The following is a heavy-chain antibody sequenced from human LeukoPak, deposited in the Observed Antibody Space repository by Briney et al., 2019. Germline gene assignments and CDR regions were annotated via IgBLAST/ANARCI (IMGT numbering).Heavy chain of an antibody. Sequence: GESLRLSCAASGFSFSNNWMHWGRQAPGKGLVWVSRINYDGSSTNYADSVKGRFTISRDNAKNTLYIQMNSLRAEDTAVYYCVRDSQVGPWGQGTLVTVSS. CDR1: GFSFSNNW. J-gene: IGHJ5*02. V-gene: IGHV3-74*01. CDR3: VRDSQVGP. CDR2: INYDGSST.